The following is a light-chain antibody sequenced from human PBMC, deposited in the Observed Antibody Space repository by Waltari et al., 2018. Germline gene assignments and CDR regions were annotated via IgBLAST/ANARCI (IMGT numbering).Light chain of an antibody. CDR1: NFGSDY. J-gene: IGLJ7*01. CDR3: QVWDRSSDHVI. CDR2: DNI. Sequence: SSEMTQPPSVSVSPGPVARITCGGDNFGSDYVHWYQQKPPQAPRLVIFDNIDRPSGIPERFSGSKSGNTATLTITGVEAGDEADYYCQVWDRSSDHVIFGGGTRLTVL. V-gene: IGLV3-21*02.